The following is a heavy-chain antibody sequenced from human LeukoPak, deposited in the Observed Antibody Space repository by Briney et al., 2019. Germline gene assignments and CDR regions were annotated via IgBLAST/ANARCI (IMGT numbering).Heavy chain of an antibody. CDR1: GYTFNSYA. Sequence: ASVKVSCKVSGYTFNSYAISWLRQAPGQGLEWMGWISTYSGDTNYAQKLQGRVTMTTDTSTTTAYMELRSLRSDDTAVYYCARGGSNDPFYYYYMDVWGKGTTVTVSS. D-gene: IGHD1-1*01. V-gene: IGHV1-18*01. J-gene: IGHJ6*03. CDR2: ISTYSGDT. CDR3: ARGGSNDPFYYYYMDV.